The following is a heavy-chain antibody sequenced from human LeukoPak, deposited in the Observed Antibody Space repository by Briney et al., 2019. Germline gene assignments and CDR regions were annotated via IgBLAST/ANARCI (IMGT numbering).Heavy chain of an antibody. CDR2: INHSGST. J-gene: IGHJ4*02. Sequence: ASETLSLTCAVYGGSFSGYYWSWIRQPPGKGLEWIGGINHSGSTNYNPSLKSRVTISVDPSKNQFSLKLGSVTAADTAVYYCARAVDSPNIVLTVFDYWGQGTLVTVSS. CDR3: ARAVDSPNIVLTVFDY. V-gene: IGHV4-34*01. CDR1: GGSFSGYY. D-gene: IGHD2-8*01.